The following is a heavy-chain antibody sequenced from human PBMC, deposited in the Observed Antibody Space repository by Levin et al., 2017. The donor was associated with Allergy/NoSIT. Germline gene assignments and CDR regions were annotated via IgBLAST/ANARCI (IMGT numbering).Heavy chain of an antibody. D-gene: IGHD6-19*01. CDR3: ARLDGQWLVRGNFDY. J-gene: IGHJ4*02. Sequence: GESLKISCKGSGYSFTSYWIGWVRQMPGKGLEWMGIIYPGDSDTRYSPSFQGQVTISADKSISTAYLQWSSLKASDTAMYYCARLDGQWLVRGNFDYWGQGTLVTVSS. V-gene: IGHV5-51*01. CDR2: IYPGDSDT. CDR1: GYSFTSYW.